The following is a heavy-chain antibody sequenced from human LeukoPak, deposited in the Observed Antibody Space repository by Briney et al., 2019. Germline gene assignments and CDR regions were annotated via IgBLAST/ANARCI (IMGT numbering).Heavy chain of an antibody. CDR2: ISAYNGNT. CDR3: ATGPTVAYDYYMDV. D-gene: IGHD4-23*01. Sequence: ASVKVSCKASGYTFTSYAMHWVRQAPGQGLEWMGWISAYNGNTNYAQKLQGRVTMTTDTSTSTAYMELRSLRSDDTAVYYCATGPTVAYDYYMDVWGKGTTVTISS. V-gene: IGHV1-18*01. J-gene: IGHJ6*03. CDR1: GYTFTSYA.